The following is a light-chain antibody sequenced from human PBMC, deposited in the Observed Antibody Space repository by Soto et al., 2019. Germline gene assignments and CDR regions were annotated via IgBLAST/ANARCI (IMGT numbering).Light chain of an antibody. CDR1: HDVSWN. J-gene: IGKJ4*01. CDR3: QQYSSMLS. V-gene: IGKV1-33*01. Sequence: DVQMTQSPSSLSASVGDRVTIACQSSHDVSWNLNWFQQKPGEAPKLLIYDASNLERGVPSSFSGSGSGTDCTLTISSLQPEDVATYYGQQYSSMLSFGGGTEVDLK. CDR2: DAS.